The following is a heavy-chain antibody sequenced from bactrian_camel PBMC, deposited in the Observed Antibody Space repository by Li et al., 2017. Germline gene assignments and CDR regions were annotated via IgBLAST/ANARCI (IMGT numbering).Heavy chain of an antibody. CDR2: MSASNGRT. Sequence: DVQLVESGGGSVQAGMSPTLSCVASGFADSNYCLGWFRQLPGKEREAVAAMSASNGRTYYGASAKGRFTISQDNDNANTILYLQMDNLKPEDSAMYYCAAEDYSDYTFAFLGACDGDYKYFGQGTQVTVS. CDR1: GFADSNYC. D-gene: IGHD4*01. J-gene: IGHJ4*01. V-gene: IGHV3S59*01.